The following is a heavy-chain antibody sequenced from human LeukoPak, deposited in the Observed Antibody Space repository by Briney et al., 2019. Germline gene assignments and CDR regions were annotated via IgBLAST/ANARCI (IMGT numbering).Heavy chain of an antibody. V-gene: IGHV1-46*01. J-gene: IGHJ6*03. D-gene: IGHD6-19*01. CDR3: ARDGPIAVPGPDYYYYYYMDV. Sequence: ASVKVSCKASGYTFTSYYMHWVRQAPGQGLEWMGIINPSGGSTSYAQKFQGRVTMTRDMSTSTVYMELSSLRSEDTAVYYCARDGPIAVPGPDYYYYYYMDVWGKGTTVTVSS. CDR2: INPSGGST. CDR1: GYTFTSYY.